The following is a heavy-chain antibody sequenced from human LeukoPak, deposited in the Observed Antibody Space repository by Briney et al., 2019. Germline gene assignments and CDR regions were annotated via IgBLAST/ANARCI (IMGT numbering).Heavy chain of an antibody. V-gene: IGHV3-53*01. CDR3: ARISPNTTVTIVPYYYYYMNV. CDR2: IYSGGST. CDR1: GFTVSSNY. D-gene: IGHD4-17*01. J-gene: IGHJ6*03. Sequence: GGSLRLSCAASGFTVSSNYMSWVRQAPGKGLEWVSVIYSGGSTYYADSVKGRFTISRDNSKNTLYLQMNSLRAEDTAVYYRARISPNTTVTIVPYYYYYMNVWGKGTTVTVSS.